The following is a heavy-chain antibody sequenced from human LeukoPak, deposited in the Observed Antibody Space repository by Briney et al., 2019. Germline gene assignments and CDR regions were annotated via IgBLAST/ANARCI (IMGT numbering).Heavy chain of an antibody. D-gene: IGHD1-26*01. J-gene: IGHJ3*02. CDR3: ARTGSYDAFDI. V-gene: IGHV4-59*01. Sequence: PSETLSLTCTVSGGSISSYYWSWIRQPPGKGLEWIGYIYYSGSTNYNRSLKSRVTISVDTSKNQFSLKLSSVTAADTAVYYCARTGSYDAFDIWGQGTMVTVSS. CDR1: GGSISSYY. CDR2: IYYSGST.